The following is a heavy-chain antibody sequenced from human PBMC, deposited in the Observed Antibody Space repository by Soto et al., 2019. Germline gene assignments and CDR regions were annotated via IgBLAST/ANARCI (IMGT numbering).Heavy chain of an antibody. CDR3: ASPSPHYYDSSGPFDY. V-gene: IGHV1-3*01. D-gene: IGHD3-22*01. Sequence: ASVKVSCKASGYTFTSYAMHWVRQAPGQRLEWMGWINAGNGNTKYSQKFQGRVTITRDTSASTAYMELSSLRSEDTAVYYCASPSPHYYDSSGPFDYWGQGTLVTVSS. CDR2: INAGNGNT. J-gene: IGHJ4*02. CDR1: GYTFTSYA.